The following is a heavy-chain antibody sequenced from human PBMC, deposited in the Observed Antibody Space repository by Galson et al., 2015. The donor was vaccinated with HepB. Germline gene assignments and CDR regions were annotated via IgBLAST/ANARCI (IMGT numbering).Heavy chain of an antibody. CDR2: IWSDGSDK. J-gene: IGHJ4*02. V-gene: IGHV3-33*08. D-gene: IGHD2-2*01. CDR3: VRDRTYCGSPSCSRMGPNY. Sequence: SLRLSCAASGFTFSSYGMHWVRQAPGKGLEWVALIWSDGSDKNYADSVKGRFTISRDNSKNTVSLQMDSLRAEDTAVYYCVRDRTYCGSPSCSRMGPNYWGQGTLVTVSS. CDR1: GFTFSSYG.